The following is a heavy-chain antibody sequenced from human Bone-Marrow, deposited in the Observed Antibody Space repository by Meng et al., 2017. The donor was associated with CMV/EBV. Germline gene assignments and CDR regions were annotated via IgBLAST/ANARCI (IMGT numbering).Heavy chain of an antibody. CDR2: ISAYNGKT. Sequence: ASVKVSCKASGYTFTGYGISWLRLAPGQGLEWMAWISAYNGKTNYAQKFQGRVTMTTDTSTTTAYMELRSLRSDDTAVYYCARDGPDYGDYVNFDYWGQGTLVTVPS. CDR3: ARDGPDYGDYVNFDY. J-gene: IGHJ4*02. D-gene: IGHD4-17*01. V-gene: IGHV1-18*01. CDR1: GYTFTGYG.